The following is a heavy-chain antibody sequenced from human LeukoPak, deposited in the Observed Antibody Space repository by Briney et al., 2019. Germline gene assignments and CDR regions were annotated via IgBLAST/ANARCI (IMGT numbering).Heavy chain of an antibody. CDR3: ARGRLFGDKRRWDWFDP. V-gene: IGHV4-59*12. J-gene: IGHJ5*02. CDR1: GGSISSYY. Sequence: PSETLSLTCTVSGGSISSYYWSWIRQPPGKGLEWIGYIYHSGSTYYNPSLKSRVTISVDRSKNQFSLKLSSVTAADTAVYYCARGRLFGDKRRWDWFDPWGQGTLVTVSS. D-gene: IGHD3-10*02. CDR2: IYHSGST.